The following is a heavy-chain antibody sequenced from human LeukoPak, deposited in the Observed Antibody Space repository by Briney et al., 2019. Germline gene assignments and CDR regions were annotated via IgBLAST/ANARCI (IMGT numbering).Heavy chain of an antibody. D-gene: IGHD4-11*01. V-gene: IGHV3-30-3*01. Sequence: GGSLRLSCATSGFTFTTYAMQWVRQAPGKGLEWVAVISSDGNKKNYADSVKGRFTISQDSSKNTLYLPMNTLRAEDTALYYCARDVGRDTITTEIEYWGQGPLVTLSS. J-gene: IGHJ4*02. CDR3: ARDVGRDTITTEIEY. CDR1: GFTFTTYA. CDR2: ISSDGNKK.